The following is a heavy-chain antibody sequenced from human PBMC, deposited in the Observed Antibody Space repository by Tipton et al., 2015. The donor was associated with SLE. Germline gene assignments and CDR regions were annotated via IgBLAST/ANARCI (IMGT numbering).Heavy chain of an antibody. CDR2: IRYDGSNK. D-gene: IGHD3-10*01. V-gene: IGHV3-30*02. Sequence: SLRLSCAASGFTFSSYGMHWVRQAPGKGLEWVAFIRYDGSNKYYVDSVKGRFTISRDNSKNTLYLQMNSLRAEDTAVYYCAKEDHYGSGTYRDAFDIWGQGTMVTVSS. J-gene: IGHJ3*02. CDR1: GFTFSSYG. CDR3: AKEDHYGSGTYRDAFDI.